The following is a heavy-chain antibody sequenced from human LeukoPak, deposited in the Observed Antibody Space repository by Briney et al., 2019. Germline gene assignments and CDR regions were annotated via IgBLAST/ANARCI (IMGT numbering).Heavy chain of an antibody. J-gene: IGHJ5*02. Sequence: KPSQTLPLTCTVSGGSISSGGYYWSWIRQHPGKGLEWIGYIYYSGNTYYNPSLKSRVTISVDTSKNQFSLKLSSVTAADTAVYYCARGYCTSSSCFARHWFDPWGQGTLATVSS. D-gene: IGHD2-2*01. CDR2: IYYSGNT. V-gene: IGHV4-31*03. CDR1: GGSISSGGYY. CDR3: ARGYCTSSSCFARHWFDP.